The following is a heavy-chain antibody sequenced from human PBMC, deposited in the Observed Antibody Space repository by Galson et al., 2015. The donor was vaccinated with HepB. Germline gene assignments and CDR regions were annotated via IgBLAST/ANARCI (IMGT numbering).Heavy chain of an antibody. V-gene: IGHV4-39*01. D-gene: IGHD6-19*01. Sequence: SETLSLTCTVYGGSFSGYYWSWIRQPPGKGLEWIGSIYYSGSTYYNPSLKSRVTISVDTSKNQFSLKLSSVTAADTAVYYCARLRIAVAGQGVLDYWGQGTLVTVSS. CDR2: IYYSGST. CDR1: GGSFSGYY. CDR3: ARLRIAVAGQGVLDY. J-gene: IGHJ4*02.